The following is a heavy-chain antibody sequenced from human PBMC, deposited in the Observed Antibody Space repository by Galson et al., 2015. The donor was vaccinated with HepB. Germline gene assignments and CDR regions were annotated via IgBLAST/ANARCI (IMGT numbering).Heavy chain of an antibody. Sequence: SVKVSCKASGYTFNHYGISWVRQAPGQGLGWMGWISAYNGDTHYAQKFQGRVIMTTDTSTSAAYMELRSLRSDDTAVYYCARDPSNTSGRYIYFDYWGQGTLVTVSS. V-gene: IGHV1-18*01. CDR2: ISAYNGDT. CDR1: GYTFNHYG. D-gene: IGHD6-19*01. CDR3: ARDPSNTSGRYIYFDY. J-gene: IGHJ4*02.